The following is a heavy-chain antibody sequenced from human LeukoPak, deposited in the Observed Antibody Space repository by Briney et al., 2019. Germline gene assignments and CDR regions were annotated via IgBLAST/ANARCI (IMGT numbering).Heavy chain of an antibody. V-gene: IGHV3-23*01. Sequence: PGGSLRLSCAASGFTFSTYAMNWVRQAPGKGLEWVSTISGSGGTPHYADSVKGRFTISRDNSKNTLHLQMNSLRAEDTAVYYCAKGGAFITYFDYWGQGTLVTVSS. D-gene: IGHD3-22*01. CDR3: AKGGAFITYFDY. J-gene: IGHJ4*02. CDR1: GFTFSTYA. CDR2: ISGSGGTP.